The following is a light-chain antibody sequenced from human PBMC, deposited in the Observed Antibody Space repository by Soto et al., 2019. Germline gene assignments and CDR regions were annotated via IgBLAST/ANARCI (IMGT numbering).Light chain of an antibody. CDR3: QQYSKWPIT. J-gene: IGKJ5*01. CDR2: CIS. Sequence: MVLTRSPSILPMSPGESATLSCRASQSVNSNYLAWYQQHPCQPPRLLIYCISTRATGIPARFSGSGSGTEFSLTISSLQSEDFAVYYCQQYSKWPITFGQGTRLEIK. CDR1: QSVNSN. V-gene: IGKV3-15*01.